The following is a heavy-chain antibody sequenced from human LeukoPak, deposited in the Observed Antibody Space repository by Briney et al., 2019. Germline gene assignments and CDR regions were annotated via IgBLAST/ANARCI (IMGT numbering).Heavy chain of an antibody. J-gene: IGHJ5*02. CDR3: ARVGGPFDA. CDR1: GYSISSGSY. V-gene: IGHV4-38-2*01. Sequence: SETLSLTCAVSGYSISSGSYWGWIRQPPGKGLEWIGSIYHSGSTYYYPSLKSRVTISVDTSKNLFSLKVSSVTAADTAVYYCARVGGPFDAWGQGTLVTVTS. CDR2: IYHSGST.